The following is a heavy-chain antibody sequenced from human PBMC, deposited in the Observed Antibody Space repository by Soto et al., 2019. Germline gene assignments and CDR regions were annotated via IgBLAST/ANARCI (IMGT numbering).Heavy chain of an antibody. CDR2: ISSSSSYI. D-gene: IGHD6-6*01. CDR1: GFTFSSYS. Sequence: VGSLRLSCAASGFTFSSYSMNWVRQAPGKGLEWVSSISSSSSYIYYADSVKGRFTISRDNAKNSLYLQMNSLRAEDTAVYYCAGEQLVESYYYGMDVWGQGTTVTVSS. V-gene: IGHV3-21*01. J-gene: IGHJ6*02. CDR3: AGEQLVESYYYGMDV.